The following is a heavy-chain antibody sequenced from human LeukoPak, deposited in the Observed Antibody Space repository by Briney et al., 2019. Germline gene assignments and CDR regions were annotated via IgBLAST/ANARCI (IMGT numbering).Heavy chain of an antibody. J-gene: IGHJ4*02. Sequence: GGSLRLSCAASGFIFSSYAMSWVRQAPGKGLEWVSTISGGGGSTYYADSVKGRFTIPRDNSKNTVYLQMNSLRAEDTAVFYCAKDMKIKAAGYYFDYWGQGTLVTVSS. D-gene: IGHD6-13*01. CDR1: GFIFSSYA. CDR3: AKDMKIKAAGYYFDY. V-gene: IGHV3-23*01. CDR2: ISGGGGST.